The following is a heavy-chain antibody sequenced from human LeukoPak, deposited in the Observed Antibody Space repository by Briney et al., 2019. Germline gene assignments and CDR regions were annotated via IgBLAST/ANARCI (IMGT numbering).Heavy chain of an antibody. V-gene: IGHV3-30-3*01. CDR3: ARAVFIAAAGMYLDY. Sequence: GGSLRLSCAASGFTFSSYAMHWVRQAPGKGLEWVAVISYDGSNKYYADSVKGRFTISRNNSKNTLYLQMNNLRAEDTAVYYCARAVFIAAAGMYLDYWGQGTLVTVSS. J-gene: IGHJ4*02. CDR2: ISYDGSNK. D-gene: IGHD6-13*01. CDR1: GFTFSSYA.